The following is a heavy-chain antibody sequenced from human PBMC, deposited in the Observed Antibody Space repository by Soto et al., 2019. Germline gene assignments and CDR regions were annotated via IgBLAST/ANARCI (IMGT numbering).Heavy chain of an antibody. Sequence: GGSLRLSCTPSGFTFRNYGLHWVRQAPGKGLEWVALISYDGDNKYYTDSARGRFTVSRDNFRNTLFLQMDSLRPEGTAVYYCVKKIMGYAAHSDAIDVWGQGTTVTVSS. CDR1: GFTFRNYG. CDR3: VKKIMGYAAHSDAIDV. D-gene: IGHD2-8*01. J-gene: IGHJ6*02. CDR2: ISYDGDNK. V-gene: IGHV3-30*05.